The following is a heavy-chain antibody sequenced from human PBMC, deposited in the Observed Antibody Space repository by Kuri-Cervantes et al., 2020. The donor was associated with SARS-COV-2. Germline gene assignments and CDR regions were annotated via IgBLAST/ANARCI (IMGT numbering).Heavy chain of an antibody. Sequence: GESLKISCKGAGYSITCYWIGWVRQMPGKGLEWMWIIHPGDSDTNDSTFFQGQVTISADKSITIAYLLWSSLKDSATAMYYCARLLVMGVVPTAQRGWFDPWGQGTLVTVSS. J-gene: IGHJ5*02. D-gene: IGHD2-2*01. CDR1: GYSITCYW. V-gene: IGHV5-51*01. CDR3: ARLLVMGVVPTAQRGWFDP. CDR2: IHPGDSDT.